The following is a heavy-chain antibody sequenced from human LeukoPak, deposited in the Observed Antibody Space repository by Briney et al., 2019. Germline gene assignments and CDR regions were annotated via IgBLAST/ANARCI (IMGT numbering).Heavy chain of an antibody. J-gene: IGHJ6*02. D-gene: IGHD3-10*01. CDR1: GFTFSSYW. CDR2: IKQDGSEK. Sequence: GGSLRLSCAASGFTFSSYWMSWVRQAPGKGLEWVANIKQDGSEKYYVDSVKGRFTISRDNAKNSLYLQMNSLRAEDTAVYYCARRAAMVRYYYGLDVWGQGTTVTVSS. V-gene: IGHV3-7*01. CDR3: ARRAAMVRYYYGLDV.